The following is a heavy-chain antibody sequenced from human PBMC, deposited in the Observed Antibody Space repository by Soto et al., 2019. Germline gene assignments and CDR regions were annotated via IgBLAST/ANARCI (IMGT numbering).Heavy chain of an antibody. CDR3: ARHGRWHDLDI. V-gene: IGHV4-59*08. CDR1: GGSISSYY. Sequence: QVQLQESGPGLVKPSETLSLTCTVSGGSISSYYWSWIRQPPGKGLEWIGYIYYSGSTNYNPSLKSRVTISVDTYKNQFSLKLSSVNAADTAVYYCARHGRWHDLDIWGQGTMVTVSS. J-gene: IGHJ3*02. D-gene: IGHD1-1*01. CDR2: IYYSGST.